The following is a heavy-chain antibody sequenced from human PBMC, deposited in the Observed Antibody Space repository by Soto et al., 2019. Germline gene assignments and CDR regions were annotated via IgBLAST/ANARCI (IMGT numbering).Heavy chain of an antibody. Sequence: EVQLLESGGGLVQPGGSLRLSCAASGFTFSSYAMSWVRQAPGKGLEWVSAISGSGGSTYYADSVKGRFTISRDNSKNTLYLQMNSLRAEDTAVYYCAKTISITMVRGVHYFDYWGQGTLVTVSS. D-gene: IGHD3-10*01. J-gene: IGHJ4*02. CDR1: GFTFSSYA. CDR2: ISGSGGST. V-gene: IGHV3-23*01. CDR3: AKTISITMVRGVHYFDY.